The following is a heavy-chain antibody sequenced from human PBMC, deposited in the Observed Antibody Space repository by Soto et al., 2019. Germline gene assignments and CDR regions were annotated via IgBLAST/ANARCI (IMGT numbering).Heavy chain of an antibody. CDR1: GFTFSSYA. CDR3: ARDTLSAFDV. CDR2: ISSSGGRK. D-gene: IGHD3-16*01. V-gene: IGHV3-23*01. Sequence: GGSLRLSCAASGFTFSSYAMSWVRQAPGKGLEWVSAISSSGGRKYYADSVKGRFTISRDNSKNTLYLQMNSLRAEDTAVYYCARDTLSAFDVWGQGTMVTVSS. J-gene: IGHJ3*01.